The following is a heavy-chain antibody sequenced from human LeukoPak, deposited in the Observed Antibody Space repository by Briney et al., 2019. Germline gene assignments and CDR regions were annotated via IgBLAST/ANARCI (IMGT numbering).Heavy chain of an antibody. CDR1: GGSFSGYY. D-gene: IGHD2-2*01. V-gene: IGHV4-34*01. Sequence: SETLSLTCAVYGGSFSGYYWSWIRQPPGKGLEWIGEINHSGSTNYNPSLKSRVTISVDTSKSQFSLKLSSVTAADTAVYYCARGGIVVVPAAYSKFDYWGQGTLVTVSS. J-gene: IGHJ4*02. CDR3: ARGGIVVVPAAYSKFDY. CDR2: INHSGST.